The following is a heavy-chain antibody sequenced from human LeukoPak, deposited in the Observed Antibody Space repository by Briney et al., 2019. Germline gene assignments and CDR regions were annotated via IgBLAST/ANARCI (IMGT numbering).Heavy chain of an antibody. CDR2: ISYDGSNK. J-gene: IGHJ4*02. D-gene: IGHD5-24*01. CDR3: AREEDGYNLGPFDY. V-gene: IGHV3-30*19. Sequence: GRSLRLSCAASGFTFSSYGMHWVRQAPGKGLEWVAVISYDGSNKYYADSVKGRFTISRDNSKNTLYLQMNSLRAEDTAVYYCAREEDGYNLGPFDYWGQGTLVTVSS. CDR1: GFTFSSYG.